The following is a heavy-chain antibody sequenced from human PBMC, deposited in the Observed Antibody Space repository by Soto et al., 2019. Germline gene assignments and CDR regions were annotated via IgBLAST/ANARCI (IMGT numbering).Heavy chain of an antibody. V-gene: IGHV1-3*01. CDR3: ARDGARIAVFGVVYYFDY. Sequence: QVQLVQSGAEVKKPGASVKVSCKASGYTFSSHAIHWVRQAPGQRLEWMGWINAGNGDTKYSQKFQGRVAITRDTSARSAYMELRTLKSEDTAVYYCARDGARIAVFGVVYYFDYWGQGTVFTVSS. CDR1: GYTFSSHA. J-gene: IGHJ4*02. CDR2: INAGNGDT. D-gene: IGHD3-3*01.